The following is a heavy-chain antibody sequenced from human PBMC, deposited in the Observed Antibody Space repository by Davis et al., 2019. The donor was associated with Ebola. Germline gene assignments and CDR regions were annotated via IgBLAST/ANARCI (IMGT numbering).Heavy chain of an antibody. J-gene: IGHJ6*02. Sequence: ASVKVSCKVSGYTLTELSMHWVRQAPGKGLEWMGGFDPEDGETIYAQKFQGRVTKTEDTSTDTAYMELSSLRSEDTAVYYCATALRITMVQGVRYYYGMDVWGQGTTVTVSS. CDR3: ATALRITMVQGVRYYYGMDV. CDR2: FDPEDGET. V-gene: IGHV1-24*01. CDR1: GYTLTELS. D-gene: IGHD3-10*01.